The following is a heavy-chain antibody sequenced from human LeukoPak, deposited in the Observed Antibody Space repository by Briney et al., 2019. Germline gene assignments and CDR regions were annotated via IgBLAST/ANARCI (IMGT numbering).Heavy chain of an antibody. CDR2: IRSKSNNYAT. V-gene: IGHV3-73*01. J-gene: IGHJ4*02. CDR1: GFSFSGSA. D-gene: IGHD3-10*01. Sequence: PGGSLRLSCAASGFSFSGSAMHWVRQASGKGLEWVGRIRSKSNNYATAYAASVRVRFTISRDDSRNTAYLQMNSLKTEDTAVYYCTRLYTSGFDYWGQGSLVTVSS. CDR3: TRLYTSGFDY.